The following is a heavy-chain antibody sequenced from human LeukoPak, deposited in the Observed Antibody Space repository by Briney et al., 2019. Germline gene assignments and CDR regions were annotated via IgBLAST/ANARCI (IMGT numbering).Heavy chain of an antibody. D-gene: IGHD6-19*01. V-gene: IGHV3-7*01. CDR1: GFSFSSHG. Sequence: PGGSLRLSCAASGFSFSSHGMHWVRQAPGKGLEWVANIKQDGSEKYYVDSVKGRFTISRDNAKNSLYLQMNSLRAEDTAVYYCARDRFIAVAGFDYWGQGTLVTVSS. CDR3: ARDRFIAVAGFDY. CDR2: IKQDGSEK. J-gene: IGHJ4*02.